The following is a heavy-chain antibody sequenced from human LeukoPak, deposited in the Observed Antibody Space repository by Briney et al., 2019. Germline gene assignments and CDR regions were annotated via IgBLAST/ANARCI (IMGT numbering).Heavy chain of an antibody. CDR1: GFTFSSYS. CDR2: ISGSGGST. J-gene: IGHJ4*02. D-gene: IGHD6-13*01. CDR3: VVTSAPSIAAAGIPIDY. V-gene: IGHV3-23*01. Sequence: PGGSLRLSCAASGFTFSSYSMNWVRQAPGKGLEWVSAISGSGGSTYYADSVKGRFTISRDNSKNTLCLQMNSLRAEDTAVYYCVVTSAPSIAAAGIPIDYWGQGTLVTVSS.